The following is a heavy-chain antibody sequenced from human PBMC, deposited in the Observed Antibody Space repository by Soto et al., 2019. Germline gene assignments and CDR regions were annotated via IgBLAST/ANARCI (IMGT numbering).Heavy chain of an antibody. V-gene: IGHV1-69*13. CDR2: IIPIFGTA. D-gene: IGHD1-7*01. J-gene: IGHJ6*02. CDR1: GGTFSSYA. Sequence: GASVKVSCKASGGTFSSYAISWVRQAPGQGLEWMGGIIPIFGTANYAQKFQGRVTITADESTSTAYMELSSLRSEDTAVYYCARLQSAGTRSPPTTSIYYYYGMDVWGQGTTVTVSS. CDR3: ARLQSAGTRSPPTTSIYYYYGMDV.